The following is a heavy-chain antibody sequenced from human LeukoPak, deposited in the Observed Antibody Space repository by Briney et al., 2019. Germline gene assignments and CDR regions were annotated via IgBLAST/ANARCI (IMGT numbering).Heavy chain of an antibody. CDR2: IYYSGST. J-gene: IGHJ5*02. V-gene: IGHV4-30-4*01. CDR3: ARVHQEHNWFDP. D-gene: IGHD1-1*01. CDR1: GGSISSGDYY. Sequence: PSETLSLTCTVSGGSISSGDYYWSWIRQPPGNGLEWIGYIYYSGSTYYNPSLKSRVTISVDTSKNQFSLKLSSVTAADTAVYYCARVHQEHNWFDPWGQGTLVTVSS.